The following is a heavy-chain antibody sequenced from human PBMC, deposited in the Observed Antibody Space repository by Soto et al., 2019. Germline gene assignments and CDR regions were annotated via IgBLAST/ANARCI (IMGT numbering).Heavy chain of an antibody. CDR1: GFTLRGYS. CDR3: ARQRYYYDSSGYLHGMDV. J-gene: IGHJ6*02. D-gene: IGHD3-22*01. Sequence: EVQLVESGGGLVKPGGSLRLSCAASGFTLRGYSMTWVRQASGKGLEWASFISSNSNRIFYGDSVKGRFTISRDDAKNALYLDMNSLRAEDTAVYHCARQRYYYDSSGYLHGMDVWGQGTTVTVSS. V-gene: IGHV3-21*01. CDR2: ISSNSNRI.